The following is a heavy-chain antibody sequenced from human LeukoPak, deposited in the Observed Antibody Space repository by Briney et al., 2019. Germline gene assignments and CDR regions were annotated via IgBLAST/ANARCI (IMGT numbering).Heavy chain of an antibody. J-gene: IGHJ4*02. CDR3: ARCDQLQYFDY. CDR2: IYHSGST. CDR1: GYSISSGYY. V-gene: IGHV4-38-2*01. Sequence: PSETLSLTCAVSGYSISSGYYRGWIRQPPGKGLEWIGSIYHSGSTYYNPSLKSRVTISVDTSKNQFSLKLSSVTAADTAVYYCARCDQLQYFDYWGQGTLVTVSS. D-gene: IGHD2-2*01.